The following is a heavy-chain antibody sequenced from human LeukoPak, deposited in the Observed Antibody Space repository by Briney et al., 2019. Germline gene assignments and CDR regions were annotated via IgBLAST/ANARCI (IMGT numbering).Heavy chain of an antibody. CDR2: ISSSGSTT. J-gene: IGHJ5*02. CDR1: GFTFSAYY. CDR3: ARDGSSSGVDNWFDP. Sequence: GGSLRLSCAASGFTFSAYYMSWIRQAPGKGLEWLSYISSSGSTTYYADSVKGRFTISRDNSKNTLYLQMNSLRAEDTAIYYCARDGSSSGVDNWFDPWGQGTLVTVSS. D-gene: IGHD6-6*01. V-gene: IGHV3-11*04.